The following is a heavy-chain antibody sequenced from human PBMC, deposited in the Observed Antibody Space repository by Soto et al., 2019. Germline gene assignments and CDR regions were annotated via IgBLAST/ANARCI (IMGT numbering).Heavy chain of an antibody. Sequence: SETLSLTCTVPGGSISSYYWSWIRQPPGKGLEWIGYIYYSGSTNYNPSLKSRVTMSVDTSKNQFSLKLRSVIVADTAVYHCARFVRSCSGTTCYTRADVWGQGTTVTVSS. J-gene: IGHJ6*02. V-gene: IGHV4-59*01. CDR1: GGSISSYY. CDR3: ARFVRSCSGTTCYTRADV. CDR2: IYYSGST. D-gene: IGHD2-2*02.